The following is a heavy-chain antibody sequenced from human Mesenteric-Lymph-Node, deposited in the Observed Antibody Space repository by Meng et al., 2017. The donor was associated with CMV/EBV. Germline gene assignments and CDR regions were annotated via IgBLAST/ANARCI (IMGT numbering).Heavy chain of an antibody. V-gene: IGHV1-69*05. D-gene: IGHD2-2*01. CDR2: IIPIFGTA. CDR1: GYTFTSYA. CDR3: ASGGDIVVVPAANSYYYYGMDV. J-gene: IGHJ6*02. Sequence: SVKVSCKASGYTFTSYAISWVRQAPGQGLEWMGGIIPIFGTANYAQKFQGRVTITTDESTSTAYMELISLRSEDTAVYYCASGGDIVVVPAANSYYYYGMDVWGQGTTVTVSS.